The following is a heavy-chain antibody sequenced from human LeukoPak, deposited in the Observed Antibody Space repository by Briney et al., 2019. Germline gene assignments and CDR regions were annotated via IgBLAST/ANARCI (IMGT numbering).Heavy chain of an antibody. D-gene: IGHD6-13*01. V-gene: IGHV4-34*01. Sequence: SETLSLTCAVYGESFSGYYWSWIRQPPGKGLEWIGEINHSGSTNYNPSLKSRVTISVDTSKNQFSLKLSSVTAADTAVYYCARKGSSWYRAGMDVWGQGTTVTVSS. CDR1: GESFSGYY. CDR3: ARKGSSWYRAGMDV. J-gene: IGHJ6*02. CDR2: INHSGST.